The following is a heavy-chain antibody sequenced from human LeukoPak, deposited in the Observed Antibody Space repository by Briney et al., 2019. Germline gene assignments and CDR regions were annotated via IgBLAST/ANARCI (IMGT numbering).Heavy chain of an antibody. CDR3: ARGGGGEDAFDI. D-gene: IGHD3-10*01. CDR1: GGSISSGGYS. CDR2: IYHSGST. J-gene: IGHJ3*02. Sequence: SETLSLTCAVSGGSISSGGYSWSWLRQPPGTGLEWIGYIYHSGSTYYNPSLKSRVTISVNRSNNQFSLKLSSVTAADTAVYYCARGGGGEDAFDIWAKGQWSPSLQ. V-gene: IGHV4-30-2*01.